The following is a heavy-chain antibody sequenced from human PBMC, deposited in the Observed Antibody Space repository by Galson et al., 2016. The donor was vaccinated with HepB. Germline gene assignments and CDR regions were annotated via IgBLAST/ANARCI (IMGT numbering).Heavy chain of an antibody. D-gene: IGHD3-3*01. CDR1: GYKFSNYY. Sequence: SVKVSCKASGYKFSNYYMHWVRQAPGQGLEWMGIIYPGSGSTRYAQKFQGRVTMSRDTSTSTVYMELSSLRSEDTAVYYCARESLDDYWSGYYSPPHWFDPWGQGTLVTVSS. V-gene: IGHV1-46*01. J-gene: IGHJ5*02. CDR3: ARESLDDYWSGYYSPPHWFDP. CDR2: IYPGSGST.